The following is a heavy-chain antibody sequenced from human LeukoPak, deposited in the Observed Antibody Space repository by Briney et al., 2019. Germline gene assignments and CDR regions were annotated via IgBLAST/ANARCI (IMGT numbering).Heavy chain of an antibody. D-gene: IGHD4-23*01. CDR1: GGSISSSSYC. J-gene: IGHJ3*02. CDR2: IYYSGST. V-gene: IGHV4-39*07. CDR3: ARGGPDYGGNRRGDAFDI. Sequence: SETLSLTCTVSGGSISSSSYCWGWIRQPPGKGLEWIGSIYYSGSTYYNPSLKSRVTISVDTSKNQFSLKLSSVTAADTAVYYCARGGPDYGGNRRGDAFDIWGQGTMVTVSS.